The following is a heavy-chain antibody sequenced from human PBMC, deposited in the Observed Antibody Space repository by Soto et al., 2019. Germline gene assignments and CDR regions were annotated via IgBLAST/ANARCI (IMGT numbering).Heavy chain of an antibody. CDR1: GFTFSNYA. V-gene: IGHV3-23*01. Sequence: PGGSLRLSCAASGFTFSNYAMSWVRQAPGKGLEWVSAISGSGGSTYYADSVKGRSTISRDNSKNTLYLQMNSLRAEDTAVYYCARDLAVTLDYWGQGTLVTVSS. CDR2: ISGSGGST. J-gene: IGHJ4*02. D-gene: IGHD2-21*02. CDR3: ARDLAVTLDY.